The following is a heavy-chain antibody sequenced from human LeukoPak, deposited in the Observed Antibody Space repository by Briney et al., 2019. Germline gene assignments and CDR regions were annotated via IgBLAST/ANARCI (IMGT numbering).Heavy chain of an antibody. CDR1: GGSITSY. CDR3: ARDFRGNYGSRGMDV. CDR2: IYYSGST. D-gene: IGHD1-26*01. Sequence: SETLSLTCTVSGGSITSYWSWLRQPPGKGLEWIGYIYYSGSTNYNPSLKSRVTMSIDTSKNQFPLKLSSVTAADTAVYYCARDFRGNYGSRGMDVWGQGTTVTVSS. J-gene: IGHJ6*02. V-gene: IGHV4-59*01.